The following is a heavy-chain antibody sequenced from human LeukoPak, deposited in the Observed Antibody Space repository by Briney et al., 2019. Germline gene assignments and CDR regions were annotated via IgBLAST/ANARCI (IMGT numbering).Heavy chain of an antibody. Sequence: SETLSLTCTVSGGSVSSSSYYWGWIRQPPGKGLEWIGSIYYSGSTNYDPSLKSRVTISVDTSKNQFSLKLSSVTAADTAVYYCARFLLGGGAAAGTVDYWGQGTLVTVSS. CDR2: IYYSGST. J-gene: IGHJ4*02. CDR1: GGSVSSSSYY. D-gene: IGHD6-13*01. CDR3: ARFLLGGGAAAGTVDY. V-gene: IGHV4-39*07.